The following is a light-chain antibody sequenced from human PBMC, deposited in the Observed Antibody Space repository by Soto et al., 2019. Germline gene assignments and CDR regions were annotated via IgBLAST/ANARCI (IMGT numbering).Light chain of an antibody. CDR1: QSVSSY. V-gene: IGKV3-11*01. Sequence: EIALTQSPATLSLSPGERATLSCRASQSVSSYLAWYQQKPGQAPRLVIHDASNRANGIPARFSGSGSGTDFPLTISSLEPEDFAVYYCQQRFNWPRYTFGQGTKLEIK. J-gene: IGKJ2*01. CDR3: QQRFNWPRYT. CDR2: DAS.